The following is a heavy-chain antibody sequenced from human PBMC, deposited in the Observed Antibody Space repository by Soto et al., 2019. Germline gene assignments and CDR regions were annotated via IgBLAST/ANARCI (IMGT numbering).Heavy chain of an antibody. Sequence: EGQLLQSGGGLVQPGESLRLSCAASGFTFSSSGMSWVRQAPGEGLEGVSSIRMRGDYRYYAYSVKGRFTISRDNSKNTLYLQMSSLTAEDTALYYCANRGGFDFWGQGTMVAVSS. V-gene: IGHV3-23*01. J-gene: IGHJ3*01. D-gene: IGHD1-26*01. CDR1: GFTFSSSG. CDR2: IRMRGDYR. CDR3: ANRGGFDF.